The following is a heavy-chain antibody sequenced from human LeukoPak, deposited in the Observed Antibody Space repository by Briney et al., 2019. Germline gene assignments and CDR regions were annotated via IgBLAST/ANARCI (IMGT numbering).Heavy chain of an antibody. CDR2: ISSSSSYI. CDR1: GFTFSSYS. V-gene: IGHV3-21*01. J-gene: IGHJ3*02. CDR3: ARAPRLSYCGGDCLPYAFDI. D-gene: IGHD2-21*02. Sequence: PGGSLRLSCAASGFTFSSYSMNWVRQAPGKGLEWVSSISSSSSYIYYADSVKGRFTISRDNAKNSLYLQMNSLRAEDTAVYYCARAPRLSYCGGDCLPYAFDIWGQGTMVTVSS.